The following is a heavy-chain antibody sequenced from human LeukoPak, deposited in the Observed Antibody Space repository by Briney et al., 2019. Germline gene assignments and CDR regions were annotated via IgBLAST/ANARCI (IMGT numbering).Heavy chain of an antibody. CDR2: IKEDGSEE. J-gene: IGHJ4*02. V-gene: IGHV3-7*01. CDR3: ARDPAAWDY. Sequence: GGSLRLSCAASTFTFGNYWMSWVRQAPGKGLEWVANIKEDGSEEYYVDSVKGRFTISRDNTKNSLYLQMNSLRAEDTAVYYCARDPAAWDYWGQGTLVTVSS. D-gene: IGHD6-13*01. CDR1: TFTFGNYW.